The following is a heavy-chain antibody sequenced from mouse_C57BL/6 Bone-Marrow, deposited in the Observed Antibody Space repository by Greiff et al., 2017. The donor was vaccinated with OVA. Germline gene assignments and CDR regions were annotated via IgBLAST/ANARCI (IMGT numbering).Heavy chain of an antibody. CDR1: GYTFTSYG. D-gene: IGHD1-1*01. CDR2: IYPRSGNT. J-gene: IGHJ3*01. Sequence: VQGVESGAELARPGASVKLSCKASGYTFTSYGISWVKQRTGQGLEWIGEIYPRSGNTYYNEKFKGKATLTADKSSSTAYMELRSLTSEDSAVYFCARDWDYGSSLAYWGQGTLVTVSA. CDR3: ARDWDYGSSLAY. V-gene: IGHV1-81*01.